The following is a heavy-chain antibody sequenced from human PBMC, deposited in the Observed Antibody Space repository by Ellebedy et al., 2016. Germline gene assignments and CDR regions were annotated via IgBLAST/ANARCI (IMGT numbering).Heavy chain of an antibody. D-gene: IGHD3-10*01. CDR2: INHSGST. Sequence: SETLSLTCTVSGGSISSYYWSWIRQPPGKGLEWIGEINHSGSTNYNPSLKSRVTISVDTSKNQFSLKLSSVTAADTAVYYCAREGGSGSSDYWGQGTLVTVSS. CDR3: AREGGSGSSDY. CDR1: GGSISSYY. J-gene: IGHJ4*02. V-gene: IGHV4-34*01.